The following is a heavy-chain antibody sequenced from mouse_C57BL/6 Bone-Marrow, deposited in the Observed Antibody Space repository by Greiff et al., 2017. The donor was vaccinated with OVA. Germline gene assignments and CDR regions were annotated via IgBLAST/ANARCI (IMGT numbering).Heavy chain of an antibody. Sequence: QVQLQQPGAELVRPGTSVKLSCKASGYTFTSYWMHWVKQRPGQGLEWIGVIDPSDSYTNYNQKFKGKATLTADKSSSTAYMELRSLTSEDSAVYFCARDLYGHFDYWGQGTTLTVSS. V-gene: IGHV1-59*01. J-gene: IGHJ2*01. CDR2: IDPSDSYT. D-gene: IGHD1-1*02. CDR3: ARDLYGHFDY. CDR1: GYTFTSYW.